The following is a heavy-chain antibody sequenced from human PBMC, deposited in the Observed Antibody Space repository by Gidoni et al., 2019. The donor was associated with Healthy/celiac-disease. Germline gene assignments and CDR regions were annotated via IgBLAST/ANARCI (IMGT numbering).Heavy chain of an antibody. D-gene: IGHD3-10*01. Sequence: QVQLVQSGPEVKKPGASVKGSCKAAGYTFTGYYMLWVRQAPGQGLEWTGWINPNSGGTNYAQKFQGRVTMTRDTSISTAYMGLSRLISDDTAVYYCAPAWFGEVPTPGYYYYGMDVWGQGTTVTVSS. J-gene: IGHJ6*02. CDR1: GYTFTGYY. CDR2: INPNSGGT. CDR3: APAWFGEVPTPGYYYYGMDV. V-gene: IGHV1-2*02.